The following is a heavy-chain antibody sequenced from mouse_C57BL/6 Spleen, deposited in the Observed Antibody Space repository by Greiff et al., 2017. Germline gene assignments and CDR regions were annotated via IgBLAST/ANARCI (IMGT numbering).Heavy chain of an antibody. J-gene: IGHJ4*01. V-gene: IGHV1-7*01. D-gene: IGHD1-1*01. Sequence: QVQLQQSGAELAKPGASVKLSCKASGYTFTSYWMHWVKQRPGQGLEWIGYINPCSGYTKYNQKFKDKSTLTADKSSSTAYMQLSSLTFEDSAAYDCATIYGSSIYYAMDYWGQGTSVTVSS. CDR3: ATIYGSSIYYAMDY. CDR2: INPCSGYT. CDR1: GYTFTSYW.